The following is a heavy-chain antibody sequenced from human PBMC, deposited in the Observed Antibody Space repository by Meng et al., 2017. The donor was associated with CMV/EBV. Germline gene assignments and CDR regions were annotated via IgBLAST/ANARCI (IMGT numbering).Heavy chain of an antibody. Sequence: SSGGYCWSWFRQHPGQGLEWIGYIYYSGSTYYNPSLKSRVTISVDTSKNQFSLKLSSVTAADTAVYYCARGARYCSGGSCSSWLDPWGQGTLVTVSS. J-gene: IGHJ5*02. V-gene: IGHV4-31*02. CDR3: ARGARYCSGGSCSSWLDP. CDR1: SSGGYC. D-gene: IGHD2-15*01. CDR2: IYYSGST.